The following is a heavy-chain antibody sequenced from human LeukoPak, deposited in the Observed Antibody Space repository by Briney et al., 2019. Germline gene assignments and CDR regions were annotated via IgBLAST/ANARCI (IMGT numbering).Heavy chain of an antibody. Sequence: GGSLRLSCAASGFTFSSYGMSWVRQAPGKGLEWVSAISGSGGSTYYADSVKGRFTISRDNSQNTLFMQMNSLRAEDTAIYYCAKGKAGRVVIDAFDIWGQGTMVTVSS. D-gene: IGHD3-22*01. CDR3: AKGKAGRVVIDAFDI. CDR1: GFTFSSYG. J-gene: IGHJ3*02. CDR2: ISGSGGST. V-gene: IGHV3-23*01.